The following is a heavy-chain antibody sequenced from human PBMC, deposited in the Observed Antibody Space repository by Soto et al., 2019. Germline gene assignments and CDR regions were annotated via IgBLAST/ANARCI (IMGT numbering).Heavy chain of an antibody. CDR2: ISSSSSYT. Sequence: GGSLRLSCAASGFTFSDYYMSWIRQAPGKGLEWVSYISSSSSYTNYADSVKGRFTISRDKSKNSLYLQMNSLRAEDTAVYYCARDAGRIQLWFDYWGQGTLVTVSS. D-gene: IGHD5-18*01. V-gene: IGHV3-11*06. CDR1: GFTFSDYY. CDR3: ARDAGRIQLWFDY. J-gene: IGHJ4*02.